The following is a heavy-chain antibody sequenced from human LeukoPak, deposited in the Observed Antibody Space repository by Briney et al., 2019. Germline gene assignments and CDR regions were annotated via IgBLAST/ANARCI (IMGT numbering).Heavy chain of an antibody. Sequence: SETLSLTCAVYGGSFSGYYWSWIRQPPGKGLEWIGEINHSGSTNYNPSLKSRVTISVDTSKNQFSLKPSSVTAADTAVYYCARDRVLWFGELFFDYWGQGTLVTVSS. CDR1: GGSFSGYY. CDR3: ARDRVLWFGELFFDY. J-gene: IGHJ4*02. V-gene: IGHV4-34*01. D-gene: IGHD3-10*01. CDR2: INHSGST.